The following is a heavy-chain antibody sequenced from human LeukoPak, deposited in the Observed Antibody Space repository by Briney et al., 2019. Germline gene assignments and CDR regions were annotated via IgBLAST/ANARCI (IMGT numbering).Heavy chain of an antibody. J-gene: IGHJ3*02. CDR2: INTSSGAT. CDR1: GYTFTGYY. D-gene: IGHD2-2*01. CDR3: AKPQPGAFEI. V-gene: IGHV1-2*02. Sequence: ASVKVSCKASGYTFTGYYVHWVRQAPGQGLEWMGWINTSSGATNYAQKFQGRVTMTRDTSISTAYMELSRLRSDDTAFYYCAKPQPGAFEIWGQGTMVTVSS.